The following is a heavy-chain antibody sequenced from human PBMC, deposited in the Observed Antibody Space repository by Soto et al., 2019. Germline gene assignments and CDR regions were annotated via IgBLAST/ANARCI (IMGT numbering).Heavy chain of an antibody. Sequence: EVQLVESGGGLVQPGGSLRLSCAASGFTFSSYWMHWVRQAPGKGLVWVSRINSDGSSTSYADSVKGRFTISRDNAKNTLYLELNSLIAEDTAVYYCARGESSIWWYYYDYMDVWGQGTTVTDSS. CDR2: INSDGSST. D-gene: IGHD2-15*01. J-gene: IGHJ6*03. CDR3: ARGESSIWWYYYDYMDV. V-gene: IGHV3-74*01. CDR1: GFTFSSYW.